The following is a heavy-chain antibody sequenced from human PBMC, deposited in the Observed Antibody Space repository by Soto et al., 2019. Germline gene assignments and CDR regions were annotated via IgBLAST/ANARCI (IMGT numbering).Heavy chain of an antibody. CDR3: ARGRYSSSSVFDI. CDR1: GGSISSGGYY. V-gene: IGHV4-31*03. CDR2: IYYSGST. D-gene: IGHD6-6*01. J-gene: IGHJ3*02. Sequence: PSETLSLTCTVSGGSISSGGYYWSLILQHPGKGLEWIGYIYYSGSTYYNPSLKSRVTISVDTSKNQFSLKLSSVTAADTAVYYCARGRYSSSSVFDIWGQGTMVTVSS.